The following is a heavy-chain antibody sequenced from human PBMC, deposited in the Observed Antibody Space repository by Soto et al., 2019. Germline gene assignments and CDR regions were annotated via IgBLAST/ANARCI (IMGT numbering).Heavy chain of an antibody. CDR2: IYHSGST. J-gene: IGHJ6*03. CDR1: SGSISSSNW. Sequence: PSETLSLTCAVSSGSISSSNWWSWVRQPPGKGLEWIGEIYHSGSTNYNPSLKSRVTISVDKSKNQFSLKLSSVTAADTAVYYCARAVPYSSSWYYYMDVWGKGTTVTVSS. V-gene: IGHV4-4*02. CDR3: ARAVPYSSSWYYYMDV. D-gene: IGHD6-13*01.